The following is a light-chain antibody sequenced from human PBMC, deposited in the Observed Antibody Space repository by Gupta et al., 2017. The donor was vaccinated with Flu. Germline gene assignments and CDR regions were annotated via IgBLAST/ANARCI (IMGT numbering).Light chain of an antibody. Sequence: PCSVSASVGDRVTITCRASQGVSNYLAWYQQRPGKAPNLLIYTTSSLEAGVPSRFSGSGSGTDFTLTISSLQPEDSATYYCQQGNSLSLTFGQGTKVEIK. CDR3: QQGNSLSLT. CDR2: TTS. J-gene: IGKJ1*01. CDR1: QGVSNY. V-gene: IGKV1-12*01.